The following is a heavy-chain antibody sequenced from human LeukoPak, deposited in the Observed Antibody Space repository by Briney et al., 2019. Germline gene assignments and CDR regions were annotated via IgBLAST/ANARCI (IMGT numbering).Heavy chain of an antibody. Sequence: PSETLSLTCTVSGYSISSGYYWGWIRQPPGKGLKWIGSISHSGSTYYNPSLKSRVTISVDTSKNQFSLKLSSVTAADTAVYYCARRGWKAWELLSHFDYWGQGTLVTVSS. D-gene: IGHD1-26*01. J-gene: IGHJ4*02. CDR1: GYSISSGYY. CDR2: ISHSGST. V-gene: IGHV4-38-2*02. CDR3: ARRGWKAWELLSHFDY.